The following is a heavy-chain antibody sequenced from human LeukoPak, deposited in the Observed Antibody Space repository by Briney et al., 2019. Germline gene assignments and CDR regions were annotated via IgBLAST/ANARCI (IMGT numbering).Heavy chain of an antibody. Sequence: SETLSLTCTVSGGSISSYYWRWVRQPPGKGLEWIGYIYYSGSTNYNPSLKSRITISVDTSKNQFSLKLSSVTAADTAVYYCARGPAVLSGWFRFDYWGQGTLVTVSS. CDR1: GGSISSYY. CDR3: ARGPAVLSGWFRFDY. D-gene: IGHD6-19*01. J-gene: IGHJ4*02. V-gene: IGHV4-59*01. CDR2: IYYSGST.